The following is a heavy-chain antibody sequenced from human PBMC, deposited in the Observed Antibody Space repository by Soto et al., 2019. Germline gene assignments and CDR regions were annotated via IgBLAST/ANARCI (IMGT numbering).Heavy chain of an antibody. D-gene: IGHD2-2*01. Sequence: QVQLVQSGAEVKKPGSSVKVSCKASGGTFSSYAISWVRQAPGQGLEWMGGIIPIFGTANYAQKFQGRVTITAEESTSTAYMGRGSLGSEDTAVYYCARAGRDIVLGPAAENYYYYGMDVWGQGTTVTVSS. V-gene: IGHV1-69*12. J-gene: IGHJ6*02. CDR3: ARAGRDIVLGPAAENYYYYGMDV. CDR2: IIPIFGTA. CDR1: GGTFSSYA.